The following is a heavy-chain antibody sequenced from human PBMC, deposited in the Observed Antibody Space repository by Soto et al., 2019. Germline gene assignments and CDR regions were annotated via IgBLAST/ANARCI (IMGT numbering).Heavy chain of an antibody. V-gene: IGHV4-31*03. Sequence: PSETRSLTRPVSGYSMSCGGYEWSWIRERPGKGLEWIGKIYYSGSGYSNPSLKSRVILSVDTSKNLFSLKLDSVTAADTAMYYCAREYDTSGWALGMPYKWFDSWGQGTLVTVSS. CDR2: IYYSGSG. J-gene: IGHJ5*01. CDR3: AREYDTSGWALGMPYKWFDS. CDR1: GYSMSCGGYE. D-gene: IGHD3-22*01.